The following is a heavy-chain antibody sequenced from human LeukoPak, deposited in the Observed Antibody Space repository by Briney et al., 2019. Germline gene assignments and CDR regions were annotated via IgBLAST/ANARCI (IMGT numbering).Heavy chain of an antibody. J-gene: IGHJ4*02. Sequence: ASVKVSCKASGCTFTSYGICWVRQAPGQGLGWMGWISAYNGNTNYAQKLQGRVTMTTDTSTSTAYMELRSLRSDDTAVYYCARGGWETIVDYFDYWGQGTLVTVSS. CDR1: GCTFTSYG. CDR3: ARGGWETIVDYFDY. CDR2: ISAYNGNT. V-gene: IGHV1-18*01. D-gene: IGHD1-26*01.